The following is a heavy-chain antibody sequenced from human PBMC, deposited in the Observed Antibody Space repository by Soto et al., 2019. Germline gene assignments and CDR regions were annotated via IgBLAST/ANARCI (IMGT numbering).Heavy chain of an antibody. CDR2: IYYSGGT. CDR3: ARVPRGATVTTIDDF. D-gene: IGHD4-17*01. CDR1: GGSISSGDYY. J-gene: IGHJ4*02. Sequence: QVQLQESGPGLVKPSQTLSLTCTVSGGSISSGDYYWSWIRQPPGKGLEWIGYIYYSGGTYYNPSLKSRVTIALDTSKNQFSLKLSSVTAADTAVYYCARVPRGATVTTIDDFWGQGTLVAVSS. V-gene: IGHV4-30-4*01.